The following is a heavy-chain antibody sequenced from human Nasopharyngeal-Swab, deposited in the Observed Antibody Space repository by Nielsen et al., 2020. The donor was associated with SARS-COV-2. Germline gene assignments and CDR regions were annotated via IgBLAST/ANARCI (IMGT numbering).Heavy chain of an antibody. CDR2: INSDGSST. D-gene: IGHD2-15*01. CDR3: AKDRYCSGGSCYLYYFDY. Sequence: WIRQPPGKGLVWVSRINSDGSSTSYADSVKGRFTISRDNAKNTLYLQMNSLRAEDTAVYYCAKDRYCSGGSCYLYYFDYWGQGTLVTVSS. J-gene: IGHJ4*02. V-gene: IGHV3-74*01.